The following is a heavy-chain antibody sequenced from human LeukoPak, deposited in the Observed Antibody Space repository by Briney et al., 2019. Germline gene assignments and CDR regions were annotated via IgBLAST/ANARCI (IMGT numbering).Heavy chain of an antibody. CDR1: GGSISSYY. V-gene: IGHV4-39*07. CDR3: ARDETGPLDY. CDR2: MYYSGNT. J-gene: IGHJ4*02. D-gene: IGHD1-1*01. Sequence: SETLSLTCTVSGGSISSYYWGWIRQPPGKGLEWIGSMYYSGNTYYNPSLKSRVTISVDTSKNQFSLKLSSVTAADTAIYYCARDETGPLDYWGQGTLVTVSS.